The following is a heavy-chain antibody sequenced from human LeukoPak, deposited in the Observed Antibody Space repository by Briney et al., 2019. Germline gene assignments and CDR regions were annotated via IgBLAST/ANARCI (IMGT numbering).Heavy chain of an antibody. D-gene: IGHD2-2*01. V-gene: IGHV1-69*04. Sequence: ASVKVSCKASGGTFSSYAISWVRQAPGQGLEGMGRIIPILGIANYAQKFQGRVTITADKSTSTAYMELSSLRSEDTAVYYCARGSTRRGWFDPWGQGTLVTVSS. CDR2: IIPILGIA. CDR1: GGTFSSYA. J-gene: IGHJ5*02. CDR3: ARGSTRRGWFDP.